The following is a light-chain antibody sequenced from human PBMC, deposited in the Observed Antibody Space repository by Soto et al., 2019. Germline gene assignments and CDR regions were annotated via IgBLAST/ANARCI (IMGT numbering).Light chain of an antibody. V-gene: IGLV2-14*01. CDR2: QVT. Sequence: GLTQRRSVSGSPGQSVTISCTGTSSDVGGYNYVSWYQQQPGKAPKLMIYQVTNRPSGVSNRFSGSRSGNTASLTITGLQAQDEADYYGSSHTDSSHYVFGTGTKV. J-gene: IGLJ1*01. CDR3: SSHTDSSHYV. CDR1: SSDVGGYNY.